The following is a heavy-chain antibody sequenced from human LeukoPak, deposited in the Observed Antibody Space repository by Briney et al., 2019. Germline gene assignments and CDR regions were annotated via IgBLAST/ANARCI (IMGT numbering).Heavy chain of an antibody. Sequence: SETLSLTCSVSGDSITGYYWGWIRQPPGKGLEWIGSIYYSGSTYYNPSLKSRVTISVDTSKNQFSLKLSSVTAADTAVYYCASGRPIYLMIRLWRPYFDYWGQGTLVTVSS. CDR2: IYYSGST. CDR1: GDSITGYY. D-gene: IGHD5-18*01. V-gene: IGHV4-39*07. J-gene: IGHJ4*02. CDR3: ASGRPIYLMIRLWRPYFDY.